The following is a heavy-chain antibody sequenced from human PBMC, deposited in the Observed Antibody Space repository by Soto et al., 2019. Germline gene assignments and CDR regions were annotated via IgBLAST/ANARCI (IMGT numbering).Heavy chain of an antibody. CDR1: GGSLSGNY. J-gene: IGHJ4*02. Sequence: QAQLQQWGTGLLKPSETLSLTCAVYGGSLSGNYWGWIRQPPGKGLEWIGETHHSGSTAYNPSLKSRVTISVDTSRNQFALKLNSVTAADTAVYYCARTTAAIHLNYWGQGTLVTVSS. CDR2: THHSGST. CDR3: ARTTAAIHLNY. V-gene: IGHV4-34*01. D-gene: IGHD2-21*02.